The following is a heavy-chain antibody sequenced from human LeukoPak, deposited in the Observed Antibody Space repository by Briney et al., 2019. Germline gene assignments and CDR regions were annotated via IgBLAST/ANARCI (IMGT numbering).Heavy chain of an antibody. J-gene: IGHJ4*02. D-gene: IGHD3-3*01. CDR3: ARGRRKTIFGVAHLDY. Sequence: SETLSLTCAVYGGSFSGYYWSWIRQPPGKGLEWIGEINHSGSTNYNPSLKSRVTISVDTSKNQFSLKLSSVTAADTAVYYCARGRRKTIFGVAHLDYWGQGTLVTVSS. CDR2: INHSGST. V-gene: IGHV4-34*01. CDR1: GGSFSGYY.